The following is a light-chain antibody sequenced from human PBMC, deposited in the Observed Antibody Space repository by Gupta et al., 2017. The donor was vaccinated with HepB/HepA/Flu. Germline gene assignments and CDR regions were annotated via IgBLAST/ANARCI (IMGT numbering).Light chain of an antibody. V-gene: IGKV3-15*01. CDR2: GAS. CDR1: QSVSSN. J-gene: IGKJ5*01. Sequence: EIVMTQSPATLSVSPGERATLSCRASQSVSSNLAWYQQKPGQAPRLLIYGASTRATGIPARFSGSGAGREFTLTISSRQSEDFAVYYCQQYNNRPPKVTFGQGTQLEIK. CDR3: QQYNNRPPKVT.